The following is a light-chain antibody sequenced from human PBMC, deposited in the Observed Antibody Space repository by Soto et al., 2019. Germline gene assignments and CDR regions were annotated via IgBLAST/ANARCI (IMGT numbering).Light chain of an antibody. J-gene: IGKJ4*01. CDR1: QSVSSSQ. CDR2: GAS. Sequence: EIVLTQSPGTLSLSPGERATLSCRASQSVSSSQLVWYQQKLGQAPRLLIYGASSRATGIPDRFSGSGSGTDFTLTISRREHEDFAVYYCQHYGTSRLTFGGGTKVEIK. CDR3: QHYGTSRLT. V-gene: IGKV3-20*01.